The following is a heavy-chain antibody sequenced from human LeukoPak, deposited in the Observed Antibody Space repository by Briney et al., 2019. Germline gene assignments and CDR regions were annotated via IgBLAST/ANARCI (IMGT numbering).Heavy chain of an antibody. CDR2: IYTSGIT. J-gene: IGHJ4*02. V-gene: IGHV4-61*02. Sequence: SETLSPTCTVSGGSISSGSYYRSWIRQPAGKGLEWIWRIYTSGITNYNPSLKSRVTISLDTSKNQFSLKLSSVTAADTAVYYCAAGDDFWSGSLGHWGQGTLVTVSS. D-gene: IGHD3-3*01. CDR1: GGSISSGSYY. CDR3: AAGDDFWSGSLGH.